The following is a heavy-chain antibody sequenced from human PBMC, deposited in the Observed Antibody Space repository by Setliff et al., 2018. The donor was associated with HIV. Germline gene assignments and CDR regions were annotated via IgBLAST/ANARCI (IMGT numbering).Heavy chain of an antibody. CDR3: ARIDPGKFWSLDY. CDR2: INHNELT. D-gene: IGHD1-1*01. J-gene: IGHJ4*02. Sequence: SETLSLTCVVSGYSISGSNWWGWIRQPPGKGLEWIGYINHNELTYYNPSLKSRIIMSVDTSKKQLSLKLSSVTAVDTAVYFCARIDPGKFWSLDYWGRGTLVTVSS. V-gene: IGHV4-28*01. CDR1: GYSISGSNW.